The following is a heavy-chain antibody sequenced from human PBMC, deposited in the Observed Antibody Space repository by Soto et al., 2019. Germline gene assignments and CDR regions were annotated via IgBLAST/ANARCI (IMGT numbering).Heavy chain of an antibody. D-gene: IGHD1-1*01. CDR1: DYTFTSYG. CDR3: ARDDALRIETGTTSDYYYGMDV. J-gene: IGHJ6*02. CDR2: ISAYNGNT. V-gene: IGHV1-18*01. Sequence: SVKASCKASDYTFTSYGISWTHQAPKQGLEWMGWISAYNGNTNYAQKLQGRVTMTTDTSTSTAYMELRSLRSDDTAVYYCARDDALRIETGTTSDYYYGMDVWGQGTTVTVSS.